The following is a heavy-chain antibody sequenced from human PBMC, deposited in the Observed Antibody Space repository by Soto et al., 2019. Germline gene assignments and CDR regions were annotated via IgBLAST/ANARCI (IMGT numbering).Heavy chain of an antibody. CDR1: GFTFSSYA. CDR3: AKPIAAAGAVWLFDY. V-gene: IGHV3-23*01. Sequence: GGSLRLSCAASGFTFSSYAMSWVRQAPGKGLEWVSAISGSGGSTYYADSVKGRFTISRDNSKNTLYLQMNSLRAEDVDVYYSAKPIAAAGAVWLFDYWGQGTLVTVSS. CDR2: ISGSGGST. D-gene: IGHD6-13*01. J-gene: IGHJ4*02.